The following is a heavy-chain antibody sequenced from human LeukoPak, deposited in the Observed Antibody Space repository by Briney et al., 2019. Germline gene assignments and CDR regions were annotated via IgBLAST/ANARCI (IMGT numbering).Heavy chain of an antibody. Sequence: ASVKVSCKTSGGTFSSYAISWVRQAPGQGLEWMGRIIPILGIANYAQKFQGRVTITADKSTSTAYMELSSLRSEDTAVYYCARDRTGRGYSYGTLDYWGQGTLVTVSS. CDR2: IIPILGIA. CDR3: ARDRTGRGYSYGTLDY. V-gene: IGHV1-69*04. CDR1: GGTFSSYA. D-gene: IGHD5-18*01. J-gene: IGHJ4*02.